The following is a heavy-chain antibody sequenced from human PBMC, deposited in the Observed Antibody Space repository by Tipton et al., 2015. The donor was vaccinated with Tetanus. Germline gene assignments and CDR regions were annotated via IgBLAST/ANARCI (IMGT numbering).Heavy chain of an antibody. V-gene: IGHV3-21*01. J-gene: IGHJ4*02. CDR1: GFPFSSHS. CDR2: ISPMSDYI. D-gene: IGHD3-3*01. CDR3: AGHFFDSGGYYGSKY. Sequence: SLRLSCAASGFPFSSHSMNWVRQAPGKGLAWVSSISPMSDYIIYTDSVKGRFTISRDNAKNSLYLQMSSLRAEDTAVYYCAGHFFDSGGYYGSKYWGQGTLVTVSS.